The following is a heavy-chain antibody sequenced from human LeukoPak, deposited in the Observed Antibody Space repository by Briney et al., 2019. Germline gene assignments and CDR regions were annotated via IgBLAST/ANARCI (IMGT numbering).Heavy chain of an antibody. D-gene: IGHD5-12*01. CDR3: ARGDIVATMADY. J-gene: IGHJ4*02. V-gene: IGHV1-8*01. Sequence: ASVKVSCKASGYTFTSYDINWVRQATGQGLEWMGWMNPNSGNTGCAQKFQGRVTMTRNTSISTAYMELSSLRSEDTAVYYCARGDIVATMADYWGQGTLVTVSS. CDR2: MNPNSGNT. CDR1: GYTFTSYD.